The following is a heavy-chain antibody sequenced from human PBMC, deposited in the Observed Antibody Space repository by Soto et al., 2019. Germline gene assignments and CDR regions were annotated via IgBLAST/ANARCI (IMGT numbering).Heavy chain of an antibody. V-gene: IGHV1-69*01. CDR3: ARDKQYGGNFDDFDI. Sequence: QVQLVQSGAEVKKPGSSVKVSCKASGGTFSSYAISWVRQAPGQGLEWMGGIIPIFGTANYAQKFQGRVTITADESTSTAYIELSRLRSEDTAVYYCARDKQYGGNFDDFDIWGQGTMVTVSS. J-gene: IGHJ3*02. D-gene: IGHD2-21*02. CDR1: GGTFSSYA. CDR2: IIPIFGTA.